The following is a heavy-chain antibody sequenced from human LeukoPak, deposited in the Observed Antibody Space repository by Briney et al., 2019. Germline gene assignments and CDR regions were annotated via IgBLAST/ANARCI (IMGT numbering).Heavy chain of an antibody. D-gene: IGHD1-26*01. CDR2: IYLGDSDT. CDR3: AMGRSGYMDV. Sequence: GESLKISCKGSGYRIISYWIAWVRQMPGKGLEWMGNIYLGDSDTTYSPSFQGHVTISADKSISTAYLQWSSLKASDTAMYYCAMGRSGYMDVWGKGTTVTVSS. CDR1: GYRIISYW. J-gene: IGHJ6*03. V-gene: IGHV5-51*01.